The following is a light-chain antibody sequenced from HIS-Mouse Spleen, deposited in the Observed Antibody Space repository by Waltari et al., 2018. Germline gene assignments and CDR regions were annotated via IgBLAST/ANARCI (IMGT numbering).Light chain of an antibody. J-gene: IGLJ1*01. CDR1: SSDVGGSHY. V-gene: IGLV2-11*01. CDR2: DVS. Sequence: QSALTQPRSVSGSPGPSVTISCTGTSSDVGGSHYVSWYQQHPGKAPKLIIYDVSKRPSGVPDRFSGYKSGNTASLTISGLQAEDEADYYCCSYAGSYTYVFGTGTKVTVL. CDR3: CSYAGSYTYV.